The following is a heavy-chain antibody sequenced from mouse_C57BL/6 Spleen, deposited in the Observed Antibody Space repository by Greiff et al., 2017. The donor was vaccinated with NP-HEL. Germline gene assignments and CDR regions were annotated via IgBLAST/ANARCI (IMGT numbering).Heavy chain of an antibody. V-gene: IGHV1-7*01. D-gene: IGHD4-1*01. Sequence: QVQLQQSGAELAKPGASVKLSCKASGYTFTSYWMHWVKQRPGQGLEWIGYINPSSGYTKYNQKFKDKPTLTADKSSSTAYMQLSSLTYEDSAVYYCAKNWDVGGYFDVGGTGTTVTVSA. J-gene: IGHJ1*03. CDR3: AKNWDVGGYFDV. CDR2: INPSSGYT. CDR1: GYTFTSYW.